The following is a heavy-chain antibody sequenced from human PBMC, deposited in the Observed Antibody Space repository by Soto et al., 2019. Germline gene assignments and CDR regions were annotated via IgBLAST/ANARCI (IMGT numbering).Heavy chain of an antibody. J-gene: IGHJ4*02. CDR2: IYWDDDK. CDR1: GFSLTTTRMG. CDR3: AHAGDFDLLSFDR. D-gene: IGHD2-15*01. V-gene: IGHV2-5*02. Sequence: QITLRESGPPLVRPAQTLTLTCAFSGFSLTTTRMGVACIRQPPGKALEWLALIYWDDDKRYSPSLKNRLTVSKDTSTNRVVLTITNISPDDTGTYFCAHAGDFDLLSFDRWGPGTLVTVSS.